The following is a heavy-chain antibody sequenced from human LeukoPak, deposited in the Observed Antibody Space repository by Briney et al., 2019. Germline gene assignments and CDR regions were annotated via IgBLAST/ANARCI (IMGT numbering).Heavy chain of an antibody. CDR1: GFTFSGSA. CDR3: AKDTGYGAAGFDY. D-gene: IGHD6-13*01. Sequence: PGGSLRLSCAASGFTFSGSAMHWVRQASGKGRGWVGRMRSKANSYATAYAASVKGRFTISRDNSKNTLYLQMNSLRAEDTAVYYCAKDTGYGAAGFDYWGQGTLVTVSS. CDR2: MRSKANSYAT. J-gene: IGHJ4*02. V-gene: IGHV3-73*01.